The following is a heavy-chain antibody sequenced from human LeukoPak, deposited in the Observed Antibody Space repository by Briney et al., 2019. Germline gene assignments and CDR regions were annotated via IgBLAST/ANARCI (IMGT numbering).Heavy chain of an antibody. D-gene: IGHD3-22*01. V-gene: IGHV1-46*01. CDR1: GYTFASYY. J-gene: IGHJ4*02. CDR2: INPSGGDA. CDR3: ARDGETYYYDSSGYPYYLAY. Sequence: ASVKVSCKASGYTFASYYMHWMRQAPGQGLEWMGMINPSGGDAIYAQRFQDRVTMTRDMSTTTVYMDLSSLRSEDTAVYYCARDGETYYYDSSGYPYYLAYWGQGTLVTVSS.